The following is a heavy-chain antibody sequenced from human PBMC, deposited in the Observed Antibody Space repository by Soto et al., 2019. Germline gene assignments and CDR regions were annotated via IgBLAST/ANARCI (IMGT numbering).Heavy chain of an antibody. CDR1: GASINSYY. CDR3: ARGVRSSSWYDSWFDP. V-gene: IGHV4-59*01. Sequence: SETLSLTCTVSGASINSYYWNWIRQPPGKGLEWIGYIDYSRNTNYNPSLKSRVSISVDTSKNQFSLKLSSVTAADTAVYYCARGVRSSSWYDSWFDPWGQGTLVTVS. CDR2: IDYSRNT. D-gene: IGHD6-13*01. J-gene: IGHJ5*02.